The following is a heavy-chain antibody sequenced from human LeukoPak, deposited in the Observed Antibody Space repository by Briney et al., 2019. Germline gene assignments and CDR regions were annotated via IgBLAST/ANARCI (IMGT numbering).Heavy chain of an antibody. V-gene: IGHV1-2*02. CDR3: VKNCGGDCPVPDAFDI. CDR2: INPNSGGT. J-gene: IGHJ3*02. Sequence: ASAKVSCKASGYILTGDYMHWVRQAPGQGLEWMGWINPNSGGTKYAQKFKGRVTMTRDTSINTAYMELSRLRSDDTAVYYCVKNCGGDCPVPDAFDIWGQGTMVTVSS. CDR1: GYILTGDY. D-gene: IGHD2-21*01.